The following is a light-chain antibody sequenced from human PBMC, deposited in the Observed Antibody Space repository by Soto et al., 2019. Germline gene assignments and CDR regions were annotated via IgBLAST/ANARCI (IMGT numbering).Light chain of an antibody. CDR3: SSYTSSSTLVI. V-gene: IGLV2-14*03. CDR2: DVS. J-gene: IGLJ2*01. CDR1: SSDVGGFDY. Sequence: QSALTQPASVSGSPGQSITISCTGSSSDVGGFDYVSWYQQHPGKAPKLMIFDVSNRPSGVSNRFSGSKFGNTASLTISGLRAEDEADYYCSSYTSSSTLVIFGGGTKVTVL.